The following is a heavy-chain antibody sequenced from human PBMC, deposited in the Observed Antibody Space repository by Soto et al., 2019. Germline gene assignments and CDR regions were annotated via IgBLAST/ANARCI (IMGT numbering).Heavy chain of an antibody. D-gene: IGHD6-13*01. Sequence: ASETLSLTCTVSGGSISSGDYYWSWIRQPPGKGLEWIGYIYYSGSTYYNPSLKSRVTISVDTSKNQFSLKLSSVTAADTAVYYCARLTLAAAGTWSYYYYGMDVWGQGTTVTVS. V-gene: IGHV4-30-4*01. CDR2: IYYSGST. CDR3: ARLTLAAAGTWSYYYYGMDV. CDR1: GGSISSGDYY. J-gene: IGHJ6*02.